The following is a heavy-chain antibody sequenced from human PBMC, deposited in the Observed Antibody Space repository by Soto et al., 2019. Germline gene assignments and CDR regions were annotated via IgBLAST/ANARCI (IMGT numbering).Heavy chain of an antibody. CDR3: AKDLGYSYGGFFDY. Sequence: EVQLLESGGGLVQPGGSLRLSCAASGFTFSSYAMSWVRQAPGKGLEWVSAISGSGGNTYYAESVKGRFTISRDNSKNTLYLQMNSLRAEDTAVYYCAKDLGYSYGGFFDYWGQGTLVTVSS. V-gene: IGHV3-23*01. D-gene: IGHD5-18*01. J-gene: IGHJ4*02. CDR1: GFTFSSYA. CDR2: ISGSGGNT.